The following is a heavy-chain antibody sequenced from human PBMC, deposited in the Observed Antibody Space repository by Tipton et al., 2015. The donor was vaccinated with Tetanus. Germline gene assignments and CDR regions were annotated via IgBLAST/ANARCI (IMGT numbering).Heavy chain of an antibody. CDR1: GGSISSSSYY. CDR3: ARRTGGSYYALFDY. V-gene: IGHV4-39*01. CDR2: INYSGST. J-gene: IGHJ4*02. D-gene: IGHD1-26*01. Sequence: TLSLTCTVSGGSISSSSYYWGWIRQPPGKGLEWIGTINYSGSTYYNPSLKSRVTISVDTSKNQFSLKLSSVSAADTAVYYCARRTGGSYYALFDYWGRGTLVTVSS.